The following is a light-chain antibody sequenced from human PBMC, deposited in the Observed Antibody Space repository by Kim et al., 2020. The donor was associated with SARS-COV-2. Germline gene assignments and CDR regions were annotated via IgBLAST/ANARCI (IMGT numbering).Light chain of an antibody. J-gene: IGKJ1*01. CDR2: AAS. CDR3: LQDNSYPRT. CDR1: QDIRNA. V-gene: IGKV1-6*01. Sequence: ATLGDRLTITCRASQDIRNALAWYHQRPGEAPKLLFCAASRGQRGVPSTISGSVSGKDFTLTISSLQPDDFGTYYCLQDNSYPRTFRQGTKVDIK.